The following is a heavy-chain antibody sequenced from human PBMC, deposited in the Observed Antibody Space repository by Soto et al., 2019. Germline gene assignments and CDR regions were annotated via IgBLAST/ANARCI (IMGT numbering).Heavy chain of an antibody. J-gene: IGHJ4*02. CDR3: ERDGFSSGFIDY. D-gene: IGHD6-19*01. Sequence: SVKVSCKASGGTFSSYAISWVRQAPGQGLEWMGGIIPIFGTANYAQKFQGRVTITADESTSTAYMELSSLRSEDTAVYYCERDGFSSGFIDYWGQGTLVTVSS. CDR1: GGTFSSYA. CDR2: IIPIFGTA. V-gene: IGHV1-69*13.